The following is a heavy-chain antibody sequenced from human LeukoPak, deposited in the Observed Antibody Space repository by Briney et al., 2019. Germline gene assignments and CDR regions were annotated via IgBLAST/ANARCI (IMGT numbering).Heavy chain of an antibody. J-gene: IGHJ4*02. CDR3: SKEYGIAATGTRGDFDY. CDR2: ISGSGGST. D-gene: IGHD6-13*01. V-gene: IGHV3-23*01. CDR1: GFTFSSYA. Sequence: AGGSLRLSCAASGFTFSSYAMDWVRQAPGKGLEWVSAISGSGGSTYYADSVKGRFTISRDNSRSTLYLQTNSLRAEDTAVYYCSKEYGIAATGTRGDFDYWGQGTLVTVSS.